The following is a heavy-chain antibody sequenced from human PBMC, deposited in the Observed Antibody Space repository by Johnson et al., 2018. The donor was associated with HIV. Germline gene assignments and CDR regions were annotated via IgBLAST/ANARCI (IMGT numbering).Heavy chain of an antibody. V-gene: IGHV3-30-3*01. J-gene: IGHJ3*02. CDR1: GFTFSSYA. CDR3: ARGGARSSGYYSAVDI. CDR2: ISYDGSNK. D-gene: IGHD3-22*01. Sequence: QVQLVESGGGVVQPGRSLRLSCAASGFTFSSYAMHWVRQAPGKGLEWVAVISYDGSNKYYADSVKGRFTISRDTSKNTLYLQMNSLRAEDTAVYYCARGGARSSGYYSAVDIWGQGTMVTVSS.